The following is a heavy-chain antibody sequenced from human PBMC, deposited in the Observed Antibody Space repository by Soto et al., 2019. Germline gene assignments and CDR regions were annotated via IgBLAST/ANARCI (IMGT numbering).Heavy chain of an antibody. Sequence: QVQLQESGPGLEKPSETLSLTCTVSGGSISSYYWSWIRQPPGKGLEWIGYIYYSGSTNYNPSLKSRVTISVDTSKNQFSLKLSSVTAADTAVYYCARRYGSGFDYWGQGTLVTVSS. V-gene: IGHV4-59*08. D-gene: IGHD3-10*01. CDR1: GGSISSYY. CDR3: ARRYGSGFDY. J-gene: IGHJ4*02. CDR2: IYYSGST.